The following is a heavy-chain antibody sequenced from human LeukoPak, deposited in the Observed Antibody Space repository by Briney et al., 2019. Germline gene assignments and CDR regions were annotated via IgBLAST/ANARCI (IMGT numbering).Heavy chain of an antibody. CDR1: GFTFSSYS. Sequence: GGSLRLSCAASGFTFSSYSMNWVRQAPGKGLEWVSYISSSSSTIYYADSVKGRFTISRDNAKNSLYLQMNSLRAEDTAVYYCARARALRASEYYFDYWGQGTLVTVSS. D-gene: IGHD3-16*01. J-gene: IGHJ4*02. V-gene: IGHV3-48*01. CDR3: ARARALRASEYYFDY. CDR2: ISSSSSTI.